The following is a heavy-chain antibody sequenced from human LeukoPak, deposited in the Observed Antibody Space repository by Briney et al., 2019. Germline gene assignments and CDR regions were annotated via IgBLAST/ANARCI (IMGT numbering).Heavy chain of an antibody. D-gene: IGHD6-19*01. V-gene: IGHV4-4*07. Sequence: NPSETLSLTCTVSGGSISSYYWSWIRQPAGKGLEWIGRIYTSGSTNYNPSLKSRVTMSVDTSKNQFSLKLSSVTAADTAVYYCARDHSSGWYANYYYYYGMDVWGQGTTVTVSS. CDR3: ARDHSSGWYANYYYYYGMDV. CDR1: GGSISSYY. J-gene: IGHJ6*02. CDR2: IYTSGST.